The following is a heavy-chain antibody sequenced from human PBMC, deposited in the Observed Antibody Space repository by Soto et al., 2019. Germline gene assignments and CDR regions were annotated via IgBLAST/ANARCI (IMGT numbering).Heavy chain of an antibody. CDR2: IIPFFGTP. V-gene: IGHV1-69*06. Sequence: QVLLVQSGAEVKKPGSSVKVSCKLSGATFSSYAMSWVRQAPGQGLEWIGGIIPFFGTPNYAQKFQGRVTITADTSTATSYMELSSLRSDDTAVYYCARDKGAYYSHLVYWGQGTLVTVCS. J-gene: IGHJ4*02. D-gene: IGHD3-22*01. CDR1: GATFSSYA. CDR3: ARDKGAYYSHLVY.